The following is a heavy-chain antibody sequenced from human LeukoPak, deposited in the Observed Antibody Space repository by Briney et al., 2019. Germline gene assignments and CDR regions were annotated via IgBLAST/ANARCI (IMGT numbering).Heavy chain of an antibody. CDR3: AACQGPMRGDILTGYCFDY. Sequence: ASVKVSCKASGYTFTSYGISWMRQAPGQGLEWMGWISAYNGNTNYAQKLQGRVTMTTDTSTSTAYMELRSLRSDDTAVYYCAACQGPMRGDILTGYCFDYWGQGTLVTVSS. J-gene: IGHJ4*02. CDR1: GYTFTSYG. V-gene: IGHV1-18*01. CDR2: ISAYNGNT. D-gene: IGHD3-9*01.